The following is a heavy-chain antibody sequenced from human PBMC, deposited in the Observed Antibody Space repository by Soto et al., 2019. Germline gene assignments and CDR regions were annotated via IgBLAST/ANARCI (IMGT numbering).Heavy chain of an antibody. Sequence: PSETLSLTCTVSGGSISSYYWSWIRQPPGKGLEWIGYIYYSGSTSYNPSLKSRVTISVDTSKNQFSLKLSSVTAADTAVYYCARVYYDFWSGYCEVGSSRKSGWFDPWGQGTLVTVSS. J-gene: IGHJ5*02. CDR3: ARVYYDFWSGYCEVGSSRKSGWFDP. CDR2: IYYSGST. CDR1: GGSISSYY. V-gene: IGHV4-59*01. D-gene: IGHD3-3*01.